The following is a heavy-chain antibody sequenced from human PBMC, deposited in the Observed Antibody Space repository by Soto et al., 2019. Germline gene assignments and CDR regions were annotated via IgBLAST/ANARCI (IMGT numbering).Heavy chain of an antibody. D-gene: IGHD6-13*01. J-gene: IGHJ6*02. Sequence: ASVKVSCKASGYTFTGYYMHWVRQAPGQGLEWMGWINPNSGGTNYAQKFQGWVTMTRDTSISTAYMELSRPRSDDTAVYYCAREGIAAAGNIYYYYGMDVWGQGTTVTVSS. CDR2: INPNSGGT. CDR1: GYTFTGYY. V-gene: IGHV1-2*04. CDR3: AREGIAAAGNIYYYYGMDV.